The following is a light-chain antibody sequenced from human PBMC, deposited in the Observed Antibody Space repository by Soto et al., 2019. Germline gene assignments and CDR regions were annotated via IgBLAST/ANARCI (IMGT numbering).Light chain of an antibody. Sequence: DIPMTHSPSTRSGSVGDRVTITCRASQTISSWLAWYQQKPGKAPKLLIYKASTLKSGVPSRFSGSGSGTEFTLTISSLQPDDFATYYCQQYSTYTPRTFGQGTKVDIK. CDR1: QTISSW. CDR2: KAS. J-gene: IGKJ1*01. V-gene: IGKV1-5*03. CDR3: QQYSTYTPRT.